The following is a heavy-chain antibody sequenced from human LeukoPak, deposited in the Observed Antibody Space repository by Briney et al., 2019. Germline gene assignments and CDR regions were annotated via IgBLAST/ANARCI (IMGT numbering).Heavy chain of an antibody. CDR3: ARDVTYYGGDWFDP. CDR2: ISSATSTI. V-gene: IGHV3-48*04. D-gene: IGHD4-23*01. Sequence: GGSLRLSCAASGFTFSGTGMNWVRQAPGKGLEWVSYISSATSTIYYADSVKGRFTISRDNAKNSLYLQMNSLRAEDTAVYYCARDVTYYGGDWFDPWGQGTLVPVSS. CDR1: GFTFSGTG. J-gene: IGHJ5*02.